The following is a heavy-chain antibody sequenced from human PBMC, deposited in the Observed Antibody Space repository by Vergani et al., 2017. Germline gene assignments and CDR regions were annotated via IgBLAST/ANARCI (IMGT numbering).Heavy chain of an antibody. CDR2: IYTSGST. Sequence: QVQLQESGPGLVKPSQTLSLTCTVSGGSIRSGSYYWSWIRQPAGKGLEWIGRIYTSGSTNYSPSLMSRVTLSVDTSKKQFSLKLSSVTAADTAVYYCARDRANFIDYWGQGTLVTVSS. V-gene: IGHV4-61*02. CDR1: GGSIRSGSYY. D-gene: IGHD2/OR15-2a*01. CDR3: ARDRANFIDY. J-gene: IGHJ4*02.